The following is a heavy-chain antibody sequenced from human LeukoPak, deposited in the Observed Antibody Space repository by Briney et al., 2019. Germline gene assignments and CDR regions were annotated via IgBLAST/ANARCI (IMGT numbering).Heavy chain of an antibody. CDR2: IYYSGST. CDR3: ARGSTGPFDY. CDR1: GGSISSYY. Sequence: SDTLSLTCTVSGGSISSYYWSWIRQPPGKGLEWIGYIYYSGSTNYNPSLKSRVTISVDPSKNQFSLKLTSVTAADTAVYYCARGSTGPFDYWGQGTLVTVSS. J-gene: IGHJ4*02. V-gene: IGHV4-59*07. D-gene: IGHD3-10*01.